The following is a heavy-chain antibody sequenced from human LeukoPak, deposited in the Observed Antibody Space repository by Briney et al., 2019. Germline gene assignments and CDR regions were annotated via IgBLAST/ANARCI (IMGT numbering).Heavy chain of an antibody. CDR1: GATFSSYA. J-gene: IGHJ5*02. CDR2: ILPIFGIA. V-gene: IGHV1-69*04. CDR3: ARDLSGGSGSYNWFDP. Sequence: PGKLSCKAAGATFSSYAISWVRQAPGQGLEWMGRILPIFGIANYAQKFQGRVTITADKSTSTDYMELSSLRSEDTAVYYCARDLSGGSGSYNWFDPWGQGTLVTVSS. D-gene: IGHD3-10*01.